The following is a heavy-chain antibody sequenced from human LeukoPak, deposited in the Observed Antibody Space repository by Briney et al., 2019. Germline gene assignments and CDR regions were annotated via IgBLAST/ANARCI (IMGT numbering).Heavy chain of an antibody. V-gene: IGHV3-7*01. Sequence: GGSLRLFCAASGFTFSRYWMNWVRQAPGKGLEWVAYIKEDGSVKSYADSMKGRFTISRDNAKNSLYLQMNSLRAEDTAVYYCASSRLPGYWGQGTLVTVSS. CDR3: ASSRLPGY. J-gene: IGHJ4*02. CDR1: GFTFSRYW. CDR2: IKEDGSVK.